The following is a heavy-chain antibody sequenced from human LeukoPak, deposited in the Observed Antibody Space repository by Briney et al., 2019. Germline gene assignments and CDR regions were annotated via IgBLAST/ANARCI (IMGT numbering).Heavy chain of an antibody. CDR3: ARDRKGYGMDV. Sequence: PGGSLRLSCAASGFTFSSYSMNWVRQAPGKGLEWVSSISSSSYIYYADSVKGRFTISRDNAKNSLYLQMNSLRAEDTAVYYCARDRKGYGMDVWGQGTTVTVSS. V-gene: IGHV3-21*01. CDR1: GFTFSSYS. J-gene: IGHJ6*02. CDR2: ISSSSYI.